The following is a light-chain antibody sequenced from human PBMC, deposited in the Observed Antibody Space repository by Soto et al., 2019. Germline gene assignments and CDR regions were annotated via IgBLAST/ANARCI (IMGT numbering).Light chain of an antibody. V-gene: IGKV1-5*01. CDR1: QSISSW. J-gene: IGKJ1*01. CDR3: QQCNTFWT. CDR2: DVS. Sequence: DIQMTQSPSTLSASVGDRVTITCRASQSISSWLAWYQQKPGKAPKLLIYDVSNLESGVPSRFSGSGSETEFTLTISSLQPDDVATYYCQQCNTFWTFGQGTKVDNK.